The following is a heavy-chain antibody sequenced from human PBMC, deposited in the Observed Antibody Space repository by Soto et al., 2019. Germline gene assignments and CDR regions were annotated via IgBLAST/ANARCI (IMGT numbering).Heavy chain of an antibody. J-gene: IGHJ4*02. CDR1: GVTFSIYA. V-gene: IGHV3-23*01. CDR2: VSVSGGTT. D-gene: IGHD3-3*01. CDR3: VTGIKLSGVPNTIHQSEH. Sequence: GGSXRLSCASSGVTFSIYAVIWVRQAPGKGLEWVSTVSVSGGTTYYADSVKGRFTISRDNPKNTLYLQMNSLRVEDTAAYYCVTGIKLSGVPNTIHQSEHCGQGPLVKVS.